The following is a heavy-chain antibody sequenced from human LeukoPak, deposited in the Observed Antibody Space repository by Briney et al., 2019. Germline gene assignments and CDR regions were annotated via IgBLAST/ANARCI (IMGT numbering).Heavy chain of an antibody. Sequence: GGSLRLSCEASGFSFTNAWLSVVRQAPRKGLEWVGRINSKTYGGTTYYAAPVKGRFTISRDDSRNTQYLQMNGLKTEDTAMYYCTTGSGAMTIGHWGQGTLVTVS. CDR2: INSKTYGGTT. CDR3: TTGSGAMTIGH. V-gene: IGHV3-15*01. D-gene: IGHD4/OR15-4a*01. J-gene: IGHJ4*02. CDR1: GFSFTNAW.